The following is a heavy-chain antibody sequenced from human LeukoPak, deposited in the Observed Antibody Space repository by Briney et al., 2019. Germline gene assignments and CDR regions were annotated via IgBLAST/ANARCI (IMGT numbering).Heavy chain of an antibody. J-gene: IGHJ4*02. D-gene: IGHD6-19*01. CDR2: INPNSGGT. CDR1: GYTFTGYY. Sequence: GAAVKVSCKASGYTFTGYYMHWVRQAPGQGLEWMGWINPNSGGTNYAQKFQGRVTMTRDTSISTAYMELNRLTSDDTAVYYCARADSSGIDYYYFDYWGQGALVTVSS. CDR3: ARADSSGIDYYYFDY. V-gene: IGHV1-2*02.